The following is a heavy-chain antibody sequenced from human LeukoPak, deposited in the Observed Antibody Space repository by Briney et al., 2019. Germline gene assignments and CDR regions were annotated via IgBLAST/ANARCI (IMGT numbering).Heavy chain of an antibody. D-gene: IGHD2-15*01. Sequence: GGSLRLSCVASGFTFSDYYMSWVRQPPGKGLEWVANIKQDGSEKYYVDSVKGRFTISRDNAKNSLFLQMNSLRAEDTAVYYCARGMGSGYCSGGSCYPSSAFDIWGQGTMVTVSS. CDR2: IKQDGSEK. J-gene: IGHJ3*02. CDR1: GFTFSDYY. CDR3: ARGMGSGYCSGGSCYPSSAFDI. V-gene: IGHV3-7*01.